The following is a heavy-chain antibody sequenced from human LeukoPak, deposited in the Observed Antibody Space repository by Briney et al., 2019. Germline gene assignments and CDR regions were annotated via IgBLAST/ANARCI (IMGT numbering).Heavy chain of an antibody. D-gene: IGHD6-13*01. J-gene: IGHJ4*02. CDR2: IKPNSGGT. CDR3: AREGAAYDY. CDR1: GYTFTGYY. V-gene: IGHV1-2*02. Sequence: ASVKVSCKASGYTFTGYYMHWVRQAPGQGLEWVGWIKPNSGGTNYAQKFQGRVTMTRDTSITTDYMELSSLRSDDTAVYYCAREGAAYDYWGQGTLVTVSS.